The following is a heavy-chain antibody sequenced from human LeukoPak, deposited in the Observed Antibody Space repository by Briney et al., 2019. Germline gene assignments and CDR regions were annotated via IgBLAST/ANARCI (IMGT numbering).Heavy chain of an antibody. CDR3: ARGAAEGYYYDSSGYYYAGPNWFDP. Sequence: SETLSLTCTVSGGSISNYYWSWIRQPPGKGLEWIGYIYYSGSTNYNPSLKSRVTISVDTSKNQFSLKLSSVTAADTAVYYCARGAAEGYYYDSSGYYYAGPNWFDPWGQGTLVTVSS. CDR2: IYYSGST. J-gene: IGHJ5*02. D-gene: IGHD3-22*01. CDR1: GGSISNYY. V-gene: IGHV4-59*01.